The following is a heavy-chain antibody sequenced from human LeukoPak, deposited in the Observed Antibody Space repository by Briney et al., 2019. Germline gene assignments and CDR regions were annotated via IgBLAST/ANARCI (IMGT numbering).Heavy chain of an antibody. CDR2: TNPNSGGT. V-gene: IGHV1-2*06. D-gene: IGHD3-10*01. J-gene: IGHJ4*02. CDR1: GYTFTGYY. Sequence: ASVKVSCKASGYTFTGYYMHWVRQAPGQGLEWMGRTNPNSGGTNYAQKFQGRVTMTRDTSISTAYMELSRLRSDDTAVYYCATQYYYGSGSYSYYFDYWGQGTLVTVSS. CDR3: ATQYYYGSGSYSYYFDY.